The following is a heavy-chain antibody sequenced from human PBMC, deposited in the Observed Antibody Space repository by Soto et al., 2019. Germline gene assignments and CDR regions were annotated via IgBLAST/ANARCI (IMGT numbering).Heavy chain of an antibody. D-gene: IGHD2-15*01. CDR2: ISPSSGHI. J-gene: IGHJ6*02. CDR1: GFTFSSCT. CDR3: SGCSGGACHKHYGMDV. V-gene: IGHV3-21*06. Sequence: EVHLVESGGGLVKPGGSLRLSCAVSGFTFSSCTMNWVRQAPGKGLEWVSSISPSSGHIYYADSVKGRFTISRDNAKNSLFLQMNSVRGEDTAVYYCSGCSGGACHKHYGMDVWGQGTTVTVSS.